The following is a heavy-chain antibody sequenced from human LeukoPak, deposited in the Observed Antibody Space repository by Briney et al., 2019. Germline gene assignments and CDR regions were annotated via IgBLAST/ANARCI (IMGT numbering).Heavy chain of an antibody. J-gene: IGHJ3*02. CDR3: ARIDGAAFDI. Sequence: PSETLSLTCTLSGGSVSRGSYYWSWIRQPPGKGLEWIGYIHYSGSTNYNPALKSRVSISVDTSKNQFSLKLSSVTAADTAVYYCARIDGAAFDIWGQGTMVTVSS. D-gene: IGHD1-26*01. CDR2: IHYSGST. CDR1: GGSVSRGSYY. V-gene: IGHV4-61*01.